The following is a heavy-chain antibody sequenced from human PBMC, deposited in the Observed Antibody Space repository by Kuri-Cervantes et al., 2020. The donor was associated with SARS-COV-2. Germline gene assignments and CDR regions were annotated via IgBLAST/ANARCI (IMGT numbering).Heavy chain of an antibody. Sequence: GGSLRLSCSASGFNFSRSDMHWVRQAPGKGLEWVAVISYDGKKKRCMASGKGRFTISRDNSQNTLYLQMQSLRSEDTGMYYCATDRDGFHDFWGQATLVTVSS. CDR2: ISYDGKKK. J-gene: IGHJ4*02. CDR1: GFNFSRSD. CDR3: ATDRDGFHDF. D-gene: IGHD3-10*01. V-gene: IGHV3-30*03.